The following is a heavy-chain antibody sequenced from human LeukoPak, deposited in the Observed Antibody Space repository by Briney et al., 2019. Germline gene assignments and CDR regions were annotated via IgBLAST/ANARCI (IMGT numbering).Heavy chain of an antibody. D-gene: IGHD3-3*01. V-gene: IGHV3-30*02. CDR1: GMTFDAHG. Sequence: GGSLRLSCLVSGMTFDAHGMHWVRQPPGKGLEWLAFIKYDGSKTKYEDSVKGRFTVSRDNSKNTLYLEMNSLRAEDTAVYYCAKDTIFTVDPFDYWGQGTLVTVSS. J-gene: IGHJ4*02. CDR3: AKDTIFTVDPFDY. CDR2: IKYDGSKT.